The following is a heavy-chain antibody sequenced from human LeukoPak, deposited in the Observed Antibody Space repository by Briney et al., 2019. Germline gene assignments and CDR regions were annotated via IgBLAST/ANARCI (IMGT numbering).Heavy chain of an antibody. Sequence: ASVKVSCKASGSTVTSYDINWVRQATGQGLEGMGWMNPNSGKTGYTQHFQGRVNMHNNTSRSTAYIELSSLRSEDTAVYYFARSQRFVEWLRYYYYMDVWGKGTTVTVSS. CDR3: ARSQRFVEWLRYYYYMDV. CDR2: MNPNSGKT. J-gene: IGHJ6*03. D-gene: IGHD3-3*01. V-gene: IGHV1-8*01. CDR1: GSTVTSYD.